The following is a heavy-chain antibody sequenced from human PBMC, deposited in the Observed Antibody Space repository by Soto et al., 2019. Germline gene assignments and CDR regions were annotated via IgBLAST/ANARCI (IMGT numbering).Heavy chain of an antibody. CDR1: GYTNTNYG. Sequence: LVKVSCQTSGYTNTNYGSGWGRKTTRQGLEWMGRIIPILGNTKYAQKFQGRVTMTADKSTSTAYMELSSLRSEDTAVYYCARSLHHHLITMVRGESFPFDPWGQGTLVTVSS. CDR2: IIPILGNT. V-gene: IGHV1-69*04. D-gene: IGHD3-10*01. J-gene: IGHJ5*02. CDR3: ARSLHHHLITMVRGESFPFDP.